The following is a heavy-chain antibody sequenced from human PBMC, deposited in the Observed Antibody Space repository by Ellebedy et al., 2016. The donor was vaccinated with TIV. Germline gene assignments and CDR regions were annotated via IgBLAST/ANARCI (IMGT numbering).Heavy chain of an antibody. D-gene: IGHD2-2*01. J-gene: IGHJ6*02. CDR2: ISYDGSNK. CDR1: GFTFSSYA. V-gene: IGHV3-30-3*01. Sequence: GESLKISCAASGFTFSSYAMHWVRQAPGKGLEWVAVISYDGSNKYYADSVKGRFTISRDNSKNTLYLQMNSLRAEETDVYYCARDRDCSSTSCYYVYYYGMDVWGQGTTVTVSS. CDR3: ARDRDCSSTSCYYVYYYGMDV.